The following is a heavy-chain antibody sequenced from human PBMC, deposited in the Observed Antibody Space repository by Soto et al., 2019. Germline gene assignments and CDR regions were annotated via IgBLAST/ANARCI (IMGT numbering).Heavy chain of an antibody. V-gene: IGHV3-21*01. CDR3: AREETAWPLAYGLDV. D-gene: IGHD2-21*02. CDR1: GFSFSTYG. Sequence: GGSLRLSCEASGFSFSTYGMHWVRQAPGKGLEWVSSIGRRSDVYYADSVKGRFTISRDNAKNSVSLQMNSLRDEDTAVYYCAREETAWPLAYGLDVWGQGTTVTVS. J-gene: IGHJ6*02. CDR2: IGRRSDV.